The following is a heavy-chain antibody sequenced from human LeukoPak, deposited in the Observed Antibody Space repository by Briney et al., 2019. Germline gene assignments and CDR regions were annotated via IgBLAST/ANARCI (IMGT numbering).Heavy chain of an antibody. Sequence: GESLKISCQGSGYTFTSYWIAWVRQMPGKGLEWMGIIYPGDSDTRYSPSFQGQATISADKSITTAYLQWSSLKASDTAMYYCVRPPPVSDPYFFDYWGQGTLVTVSS. V-gene: IGHV5-51*01. J-gene: IGHJ4*02. CDR3: VRPPPVSDPYFFDY. D-gene: IGHD5/OR15-5a*01. CDR2: IYPGDSDT. CDR1: GYTFTSYW.